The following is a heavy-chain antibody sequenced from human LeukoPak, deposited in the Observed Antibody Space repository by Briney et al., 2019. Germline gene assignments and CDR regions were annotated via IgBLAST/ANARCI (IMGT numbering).Heavy chain of an antibody. Sequence: PGGSLRLSCAASGFTFDDYAMHWVRQAPGKGLEWVSGISWNSGSIGYADSVKGRFTISRDNSKNTLYLHMNSLRAEDTAVYYCTNLPGRRSGIPFDYWGQGTLVTVSS. V-gene: IGHV3-9*01. D-gene: IGHD6-13*01. CDR1: GFTFDDYA. CDR2: ISWNSGSI. J-gene: IGHJ4*02. CDR3: TNLPGRRSGIPFDY.